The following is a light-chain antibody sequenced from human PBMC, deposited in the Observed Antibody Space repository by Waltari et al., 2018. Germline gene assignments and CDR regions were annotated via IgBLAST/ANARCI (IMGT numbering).Light chain of an antibody. V-gene: IGLV2-14*03. CDR1: SSDVGGYNY. CDR3: SSYISSSTLEL. Sequence: QSALTQPASVSGSPGQSITISCTGTSSDVGGYNYVPWYQKHPGKAPKLMIYDVSNRPSGVSNRFSGSKSGNTASLTISGLQAEDEADYYCSSYISSSTLELFGGGTSLTVL. CDR2: DVS. J-gene: IGLJ2*01.